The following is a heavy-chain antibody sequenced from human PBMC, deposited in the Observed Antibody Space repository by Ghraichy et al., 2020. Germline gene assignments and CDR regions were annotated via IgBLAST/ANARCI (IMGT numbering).Heavy chain of an antibody. V-gene: IGHV4-4*02. CDR3: ARGQYCSGGSCYYPPFDY. CDR1: GGSISSSNW. J-gene: IGHJ4*02. Sequence: TLSLTCAVSGGSISSSNWWSWVRQPPGKGLEWIGEIYHSGSTNYNPSLKSRVTISVDKSKNQFSLKLSSVTAADTAVYYCARGQYCSGGSCYYPPFDYWGQGTLVTVSS. CDR2: IYHSGST. D-gene: IGHD2-15*01.